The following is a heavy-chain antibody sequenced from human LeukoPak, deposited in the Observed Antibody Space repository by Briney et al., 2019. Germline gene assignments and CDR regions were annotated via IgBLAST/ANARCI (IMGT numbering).Heavy chain of an antibody. J-gene: IGHJ4*02. Sequence: GASVKVSCKASGYTFFRHGITWVRQAPGQGLEWMGWISVYNGNTNYAQKFQDRVTVTADRSTTTAYMELRNLTSDDTAVYYCAREGSCYTTSCRFNEYWGQGTLVTVSS. CDR1: GYTFFRHG. V-gene: IGHV1-18*01. CDR3: AREGSCYTTSCRFNEY. D-gene: IGHD3-10*01. CDR2: ISVYNGNT.